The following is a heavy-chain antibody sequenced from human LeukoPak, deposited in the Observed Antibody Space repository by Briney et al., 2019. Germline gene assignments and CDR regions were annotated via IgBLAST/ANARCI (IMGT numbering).Heavy chain of an antibody. Sequence: PSETLSLTCTVSGGSISSSSYYWGWIRQPPGKGLEWIGSIYYSGSTNYNPSLKSRVTISVDTSKNQFSLKLSSVTAADTAVYYCARLHSSGYYYYYYYMDVWGKGTTVTVSS. V-gene: IGHV4-39*07. J-gene: IGHJ6*03. CDR3: ARLHSSGYYYYYYYMDV. CDR2: IYYSGST. D-gene: IGHD3-22*01. CDR1: GGSISSSSYY.